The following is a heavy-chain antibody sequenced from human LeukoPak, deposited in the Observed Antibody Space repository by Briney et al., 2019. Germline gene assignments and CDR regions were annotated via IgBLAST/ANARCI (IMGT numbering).Heavy chain of an antibody. Sequence: SGPALVKPTQTLTLTCTFLGFSLSTRGMRVNWIRQPPGKALEWLARIDWDDDKFYSPSLKTRLTVSRDTSENQVVLTMTNVDPVDTATYYCARSHSSSSGFDYWGQGTLVTVSS. CDR3: ARSHSSSSGFDY. CDR1: GFSLSTRGMR. V-gene: IGHV2-70*04. D-gene: IGHD6-6*01. J-gene: IGHJ4*02. CDR2: IDWDDDK.